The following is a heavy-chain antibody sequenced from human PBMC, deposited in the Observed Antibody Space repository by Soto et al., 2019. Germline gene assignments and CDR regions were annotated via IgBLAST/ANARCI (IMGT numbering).Heavy chain of an antibody. CDR2: ISSSSSTI. CDR3: ARTEMATDYYYYGLDV. V-gene: IGHV3-48*02. J-gene: IGHJ6*01. D-gene: IGHD5-12*01. CDR1: GFTFSSYS. Sequence: GGSLRLSCAASGFTFSSYSMNWVRQAPGKGLEWVSYISSSSSTIYYADSVKGRFTISRDNAKNSLYLQMNSLRDEDTAVYYCARTEMATDYYYYGLDVWGQGTTVTVSS.